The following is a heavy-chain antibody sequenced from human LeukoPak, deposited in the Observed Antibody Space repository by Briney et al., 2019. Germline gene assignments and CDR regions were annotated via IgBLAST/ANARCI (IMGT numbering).Heavy chain of an antibody. V-gene: IGHV4-39*02. CDR2: IYYSGST. CDR3: AREVSTGGLTANWFDP. J-gene: IGHJ5*02. D-gene: IGHD1-14*01. CDR1: GGSISSSSYY. Sequence: LETLSLTCTVSGGSISSSSYYWGWIRQPPGKGLEWIGSIYYSGSTYYNPSLKSRVTISVDTSKNQFSLKLSSVTAADTAVYYCAREVSTGGLTANWFDPWGQGTLVTVSS.